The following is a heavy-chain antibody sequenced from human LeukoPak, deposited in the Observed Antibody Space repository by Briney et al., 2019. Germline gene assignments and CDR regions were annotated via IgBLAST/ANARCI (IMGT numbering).Heavy chain of an antibody. V-gene: IGHV3-33*08. CDR3: ARESGSSYGDFDY. Sequence: GGSLRLSCAASGSTFNNYNMNWVRQAPGKGLEWVAVIWYDGSNKYYADSVKGRFTISRDNSKNTLYLQMNSLRAEDTAVYYCARESGSSYGDFDYWGQGTLVTVSS. D-gene: IGHD5-18*01. J-gene: IGHJ4*02. CDR1: GSTFNNYN. CDR2: IWYDGSNK.